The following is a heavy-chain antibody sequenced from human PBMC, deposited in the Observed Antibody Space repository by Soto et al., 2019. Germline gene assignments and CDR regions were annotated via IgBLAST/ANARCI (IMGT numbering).Heavy chain of an antibody. V-gene: IGHV1-2*02. D-gene: IGHD3-10*01. CDR3: ATDDYGIVPY. J-gene: IGHJ4*02. CDR1: GYPFTTYY. Sequence: HVQLVQSGTEVKKPGASVRVSCMVSGYPFTTYYRHWVRQAPGQGLDWMGWIDPRSGGTVYEQKFQGRVTMTRDTSISTVYMDLSGLTSDDTALYSCATDDYGIVPYWGQGSLVTVSS. CDR2: IDPRSGGT.